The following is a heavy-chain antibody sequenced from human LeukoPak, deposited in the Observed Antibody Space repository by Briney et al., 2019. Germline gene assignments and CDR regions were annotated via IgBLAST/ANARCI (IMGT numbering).Heavy chain of an antibody. V-gene: IGHV1-69*01. CDR3: ARDRTRENLDY. CDR2: IIPIFGTA. CDR1: GGTFSSYA. Sequence: SVKVSCKASGGTFSSYAISWVRQAPGQGLEWMGGIIPIFGTANYAQKFQGRVTITADESTSTAYMELSSLKAEDTAVYYCARDRTRENLDYWGQGTLVTVSS. J-gene: IGHJ4*02.